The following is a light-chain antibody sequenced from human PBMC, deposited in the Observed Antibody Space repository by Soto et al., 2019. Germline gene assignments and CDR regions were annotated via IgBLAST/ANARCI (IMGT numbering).Light chain of an antibody. Sequence: DIQMTRSPSTLSASVADRVTITCLASQSISSWLAWYQQKPGKAPKLLIYDASSLESGVPSRFSGSGSGTEFTLTISSLQPDDFATYYCQQYNSYSPRTFGQGTKVDIK. CDR1: QSISSW. J-gene: IGKJ1*01. V-gene: IGKV1-5*01. CDR2: DAS. CDR3: QQYNSYSPRT.